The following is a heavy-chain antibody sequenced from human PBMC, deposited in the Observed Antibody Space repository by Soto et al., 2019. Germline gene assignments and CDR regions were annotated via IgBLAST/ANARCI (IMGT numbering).Heavy chain of an antibody. CDR3: AHSNGDYAGYDY. CDR1: GFSLSTSGVG. V-gene: IGHV2-5*02. J-gene: IGHJ4*02. D-gene: IGHD4-17*01. CDR2: IYWDDDT. Sequence: SGPTLVKPTQTLTLTCTFSGFSLSTSGVGVGWIRQPPGKALEWLAVIYWDDDTRYSPSLKSRLTITKDTSKNQVVFTMTNMDPVDTATYYCAHSNGDYAGYDYWGQGILVTVSS.